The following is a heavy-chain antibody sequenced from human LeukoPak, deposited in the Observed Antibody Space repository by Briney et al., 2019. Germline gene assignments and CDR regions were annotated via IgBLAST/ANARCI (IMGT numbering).Heavy chain of an antibody. CDR1: GFTFSDFA. J-gene: IGHJ3*01. Sequence: PGGSLRLSCVASGFTFSDFAMNWVRQVPGKGPERVSHIGGGGVDREYEESVKGRFTVSRDNSRNTLYLQMNSLRGADTAIYYCVKDAIERNGVYDAFDVWGQGAKVTVAS. V-gene: IGHV3-23*01. CDR2: IGGGGVDR. CDR3: VKDAIERNGVYDAFDV. D-gene: IGHD2-8*01.